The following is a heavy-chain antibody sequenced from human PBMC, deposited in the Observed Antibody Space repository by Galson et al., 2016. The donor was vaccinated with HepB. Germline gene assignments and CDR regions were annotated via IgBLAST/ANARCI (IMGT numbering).Heavy chain of an antibody. D-gene: IGHD2-15*01. CDR3: ARVVLFCSGGSCYRKENWFDP. CDR2: INPSGGST. Sequence: SVKVSCKASGYTFTSYYIHWVRQAPGQGLEWMGIINPSGGSTSYAQKFQGRVTMTRDTSTSTVYMELSSLRSEDTAVYYCARVVLFCSGGSCYRKENWFDPWGQGTLVTVSS. CDR1: GYTFTSYY. V-gene: IGHV1-46*01. J-gene: IGHJ5*02.